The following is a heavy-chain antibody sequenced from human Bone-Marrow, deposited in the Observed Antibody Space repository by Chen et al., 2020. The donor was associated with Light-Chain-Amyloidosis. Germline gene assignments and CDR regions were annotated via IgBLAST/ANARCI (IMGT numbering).Heavy chain of an antibody. Sequence: EVQLEQSGPEVKKPGESLKISCKGSGYTFPNYWLVWVRQMPGKGLEWMGVIYPDDSDARYSPSFEGQVTISADKSITTAYLQWRSLRASDTAMYYCARRRDGYNFDYWGQGTLVTVSS. CDR3: ARRRDGYNFDY. D-gene: IGHD5-12*01. J-gene: IGHJ4*02. CDR2: IYPDDSDA. V-gene: IGHV5-51*01. CDR1: GYTFPNYW.